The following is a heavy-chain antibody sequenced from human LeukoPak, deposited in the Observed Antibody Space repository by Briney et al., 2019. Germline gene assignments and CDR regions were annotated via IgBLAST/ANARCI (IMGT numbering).Heavy chain of an antibody. D-gene: IGHD2-21*02. CDR3: AREGVTYCGGDCYSRLGL. Sequence: ASVKVSCKASGGTFSSYAISWVRQAPGQGLEWMGRIIPILGIANYAQKFQGRVTITADKSTSTAYMELSSLRSEDTAVYYCAREGVTYCGGDCYSRLGLWGQGTLVTVSS. J-gene: IGHJ4*02. CDR2: IIPILGIA. CDR1: GGTFSSYA. V-gene: IGHV1-69*04.